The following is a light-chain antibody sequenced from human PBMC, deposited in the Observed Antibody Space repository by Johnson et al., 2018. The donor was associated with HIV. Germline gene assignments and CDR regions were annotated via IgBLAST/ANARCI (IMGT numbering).Light chain of an antibody. J-gene: IGLJ1*01. CDR3: GTWENSLRAGV. V-gene: IGLV1-51*01. CDR1: SSNIGNNY. Sequence: QSALTQPPSVSAAPGQKVTISCSGSSSNIGNNYVSWYQQLPGTAPKLLIYDNNKRPSGIPDRFSGSKSGTSATLGIPGLQPGDEADYYCGTWENSLRAGVFGTGTEVTVL. CDR2: DNN.